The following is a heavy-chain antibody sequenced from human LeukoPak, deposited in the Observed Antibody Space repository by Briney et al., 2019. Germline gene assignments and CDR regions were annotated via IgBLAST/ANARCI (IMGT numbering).Heavy chain of an antibody. Sequence: SETLSLTCPVYGGSFSGYYWSWIRQPPGKGLEWIGEINHSGSTNYNPSLKSRVTISVDTSKNQFSLKLSSVTAADTAVYYCARGLYYYGSGRTLGYWGQGTLVTVSS. CDR2: INHSGST. J-gene: IGHJ4*02. D-gene: IGHD3-10*01. CDR3: ARGLYYYGSGRTLGY. V-gene: IGHV4-34*01. CDR1: GGSFSGYY.